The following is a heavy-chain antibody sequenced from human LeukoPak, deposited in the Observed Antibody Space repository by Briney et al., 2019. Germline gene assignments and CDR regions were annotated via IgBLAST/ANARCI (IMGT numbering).Heavy chain of an antibody. CDR2: INPNSGGT. CDR3: ASPKIAAAGYGMDV. J-gene: IGHJ6*02. CDR1: GYTFTGYY. D-gene: IGHD6-25*01. V-gene: IGHV1-2*02. Sequence: ASVKVSCKASGYTFTGYYMHWVRQAPGQGLEWIGWINPNSGGTNYAQKFQGRVTMTRDTSISTAYMELSRLRSDDTAVYYCASPKIAAAGYGMDVWGQGTTVTVSS.